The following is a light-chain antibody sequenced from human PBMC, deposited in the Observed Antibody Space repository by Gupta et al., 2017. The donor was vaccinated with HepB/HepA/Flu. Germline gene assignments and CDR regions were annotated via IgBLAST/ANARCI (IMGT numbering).Light chain of an antibody. J-gene: IGKJ4*01. Sequence: DIQMTQSPSSLSASVGDRVTITCQASQDITKYLNWYQQKPGRAPKLLIYDVSKVEKGVPSRFSGSGSRTDFTFTISSRQPEDIAIYYCQHEDNLPITFGGGTKVEIK. CDR2: DVS. V-gene: IGKV1-33*01. CDR3: QHEDNLPIT. CDR1: QDITKY.